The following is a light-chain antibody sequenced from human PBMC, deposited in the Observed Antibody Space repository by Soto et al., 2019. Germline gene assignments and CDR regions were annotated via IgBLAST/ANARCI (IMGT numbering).Light chain of an antibody. J-gene: IGKJ4*01. V-gene: IGKV3D-15*01. CDR2: GAT. CDR3: QKYDDWLRLT. CDR1: QSVNIY. Sequence: EIVMTQSPATLSVSPGERATLSCRASQSVNIYLAWYQQKPGQAPRLLIFGATYRATGIPARFSGSGSGTEFNLTISSLQSEDFAVYFCQKYDDWLRLTFGGGTKVEIK.